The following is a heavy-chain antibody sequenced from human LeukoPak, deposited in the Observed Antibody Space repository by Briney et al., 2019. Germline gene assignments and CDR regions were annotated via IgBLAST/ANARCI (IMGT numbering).Heavy chain of an antibody. J-gene: IGHJ5*02. CDR1: GGSISSGSYY. V-gene: IGHV4-39*07. CDR2: INHSGST. CDR3: ARPHSSSPYNWFDP. Sequence: SETLSLTCTVSGGSISSGSYYWSWIRQPPGKGLEWIGEINHSGSTNYNPSLKSRVTISVDTSKNQFSLKLSSVTAADTAVYYCARPHSSSPYNWFDPWGQGTLVTVSS. D-gene: IGHD6-13*01.